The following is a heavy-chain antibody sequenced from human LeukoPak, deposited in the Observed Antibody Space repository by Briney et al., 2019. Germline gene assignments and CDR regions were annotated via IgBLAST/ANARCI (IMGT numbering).Heavy chain of an antibody. CDR2: IYYSGST. Sequence: SETLSLTCTVSGGSISSSSYYWGWIRQPPGKGLEWIGSIYYSGSTYYNPSLKSRVTISVDTSKNQFSLKLGSVTAADTAVYYCARLIGLGEVSPYFDSWGQGRLVTVSS. J-gene: IGHJ4*02. V-gene: IGHV4-39*07. CDR1: GGSISSSSYY. D-gene: IGHD3-16*02. CDR3: ARLIGLGEVSPYFDS.